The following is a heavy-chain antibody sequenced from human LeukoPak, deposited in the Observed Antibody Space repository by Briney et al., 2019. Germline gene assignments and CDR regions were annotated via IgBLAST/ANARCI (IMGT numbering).Heavy chain of an antibody. CDR3: ATFPGIDAFDI. V-gene: IGHV4-34*01. CDR2: INHSGGT. CDR1: GGSFSGYY. Sequence: SETLSLTRAVYGGSFSGYYWSWIRQPPGKGLEWIGEINHSGGTNYNPSLKSRVTISVDTSKNQFSLKLSSVTAADTAVYYCATFPGIDAFDIWGQGTMVTVSS. J-gene: IGHJ3*02.